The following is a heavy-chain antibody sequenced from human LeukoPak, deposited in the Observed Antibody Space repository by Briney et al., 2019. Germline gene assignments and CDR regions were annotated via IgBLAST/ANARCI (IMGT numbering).Heavy chain of an antibody. CDR2: INPNSGGT. CDR3: AITSGYCSGGSCYSDPNFDY. CDR1: GYTFTGYY. J-gene: IGHJ4*02. V-gene: IGHV1-2*02. D-gene: IGHD2-15*01. Sequence: ASVKVSCKASGYTFTGYYMHWARQAPGQGLEWMGWINPNSGGTNYAQKFLGRVTMTRDTSISTAYMELSRLRSDDTAVYYCAITSGYCSGGSCYSDPNFDYWGQGTLVTVSS.